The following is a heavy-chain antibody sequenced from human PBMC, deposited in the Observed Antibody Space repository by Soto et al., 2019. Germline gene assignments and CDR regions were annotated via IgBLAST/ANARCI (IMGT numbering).Heavy chain of an antibody. D-gene: IGHD2-2*01. CDR3: ARNGLSGVPAANSGFEP. CDR2: IYPGDSDT. Sequence: GESLKISCKASGYTFTRYWIGWVRQMPGKGLEWMGIIYPGDSDTRYSPSFQGQVTISADKSISTAYLHWSSLKASDTAMYYCARNGLSGVPAANSGFEPWGQAKLVIVSS. CDR1: GYTFTRYW. V-gene: IGHV5-51*01. J-gene: IGHJ5*02.